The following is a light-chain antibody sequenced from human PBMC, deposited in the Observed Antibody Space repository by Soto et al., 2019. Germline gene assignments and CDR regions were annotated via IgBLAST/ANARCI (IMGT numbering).Light chain of an antibody. V-gene: IGKV1-9*01. CDR1: QGISDY. CDR2: GAS. J-gene: IGKJ4*01. Sequence: DIQLTQSPSFLSASVGDRVTISCRASQGISDYLAWYQQKPGKAPKLLIYGASTLQSGVPTRFSGSASGTEFTLTISSLQPEDFATYFCQQFNAYPLTFGGGTKLESK. CDR3: QQFNAYPLT.